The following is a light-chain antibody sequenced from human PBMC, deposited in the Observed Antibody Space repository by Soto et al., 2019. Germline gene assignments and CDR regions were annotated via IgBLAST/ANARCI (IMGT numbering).Light chain of an antibody. CDR3: QQYGSSLWT. J-gene: IGKJ1*01. V-gene: IGKV3-20*01. CDR2: GAS. CDR1: QSVTSN. Sequence: TQSPGTLSVSLGERGALTCMASQSVTSNLAWYQQKPGQAPRLLIYGASSRATGIPDRFSGSGSGTDFTLTISRLEPEDFAVYYCQQYGSSLWTFGQGTKVDIK.